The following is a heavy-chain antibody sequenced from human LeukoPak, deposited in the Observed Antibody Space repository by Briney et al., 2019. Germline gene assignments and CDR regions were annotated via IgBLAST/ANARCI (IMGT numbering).Heavy chain of an antibody. V-gene: IGHV3-23*01. Sequence: GSLRLSCAASGFTFSSYAMSWVRQAPGKGLEWVSAISGSGGSTYYADSVKGRFTISRDNSKNTLYLQMNSLRAEDTAVYYCANDLYYYDSSGPNDYWGQGTLVTVSS. J-gene: IGHJ4*02. CDR1: GFTFSSYA. CDR3: ANDLYYYDSSGPNDY. D-gene: IGHD3-22*01. CDR2: ISGSGGST.